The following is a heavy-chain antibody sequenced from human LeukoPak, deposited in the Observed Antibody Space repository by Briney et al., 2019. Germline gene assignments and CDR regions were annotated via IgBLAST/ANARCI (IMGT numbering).Heavy chain of an antibody. Sequence: SETLSLTCTVSGYSISSGYYWGWIRQPPGKGLEWIGSIYHSGSTYYNPSLKSRVTISVDTSKNQFSLKLSSVTAADTAVYYXXXDGITMIGNWFDPWGQGTLVTVSS. CDR3: XXDGITMIGNWFDP. CDR2: IYHSGST. CDR1: GYSISSGYY. D-gene: IGHD3-22*01. J-gene: IGHJ5*02. V-gene: IGHV4-38-2*02.